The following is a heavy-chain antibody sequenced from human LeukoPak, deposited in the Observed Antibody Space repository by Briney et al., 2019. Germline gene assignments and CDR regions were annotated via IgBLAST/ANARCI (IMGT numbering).Heavy chain of an antibody. CDR2: IYGGGNT. V-gene: IGHV3-53*01. CDR1: GFTVSSSY. Sequence: GGSLRLSCAASGFTVSSSYMNWVRQAPGKGLEWVSLIYGGGNTYYADSVKGRFTISRDNSKNTLYLQMNSLRAEDTAVYYCARRGDGGRSFDCWGQGTLVTVSS. CDR3: ARRGDGGRSFDC. J-gene: IGHJ4*02. D-gene: IGHD4-23*01.